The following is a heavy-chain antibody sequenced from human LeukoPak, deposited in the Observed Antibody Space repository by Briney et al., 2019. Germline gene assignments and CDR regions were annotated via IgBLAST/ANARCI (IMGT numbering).Heavy chain of an antibody. Sequence: GGSLRLSCAAFGFTFSSYAMSWVRQAPGKGLEWVSAISGSGGSTYYADSVEGRFTISRDNSKNTLHLQMNSLRAEDTAVYYCAKGLTFYSYSGMDVWGQGTTVTVSS. CDR3: AKGLTFYSYSGMDV. V-gene: IGHV3-23*01. D-gene: IGHD6-19*01. CDR1: GFTFSSYA. J-gene: IGHJ6*02. CDR2: ISGSGGST.